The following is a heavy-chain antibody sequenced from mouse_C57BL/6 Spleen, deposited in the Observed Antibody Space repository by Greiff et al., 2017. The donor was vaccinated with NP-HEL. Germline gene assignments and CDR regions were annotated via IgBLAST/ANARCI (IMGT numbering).Heavy chain of an antibody. Sequence: EVQLVESEGGLVQPGSSMKLSCTASGFTFSDYYMAWVRQVPEKGLEWVANINYDGSSTYYLDSLKSRFIISRDNAKNILYLQMSSLKSEDTATYYCARDRRLDYWGKGTTLTVSS. V-gene: IGHV5-16*01. CDR3: ARDRRLDY. CDR1: GFTFSDYY. J-gene: IGHJ2*01. CDR2: INYDGSST.